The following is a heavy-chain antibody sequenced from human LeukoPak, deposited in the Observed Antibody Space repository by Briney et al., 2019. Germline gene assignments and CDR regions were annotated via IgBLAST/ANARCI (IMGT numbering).Heavy chain of an antibody. CDR1: GASISTNSYY. D-gene: IGHD6-19*01. Sequence: PSETLSLTCTVSGASISTNSYYWSWIRQPPGKGLEWIGYIYYSGSTNYNPSLKSRVTISVDTSKNQFSLKLSSVTAADTAVYYCARDESSGWYENYYYYYMDVWGKGTTVTISS. CDR2: IYYSGST. V-gene: IGHV4-61*01. J-gene: IGHJ6*03. CDR3: ARDESSGWYENYYYYYMDV.